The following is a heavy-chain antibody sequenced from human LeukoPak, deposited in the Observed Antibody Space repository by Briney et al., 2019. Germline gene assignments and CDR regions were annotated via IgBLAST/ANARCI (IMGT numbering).Heavy chain of an antibody. CDR3: ARWAHYDYVWGSYRLRSDAFDI. D-gene: IGHD3-16*02. J-gene: IGHJ3*02. CDR2: IYYSGST. V-gene: IGHV4-59*01. CDR1: GGSISSYY. Sequence: SETLSLTCTVSGGSISSYYWSWIRQPPGKGLEWIGYIYYSGSTNYNPSLKSRVTISVDTSKNQFPLKLSSVTAADTAVYYCARWAHYDYVWGSYRLRSDAFDIWGQGTMVTVSS.